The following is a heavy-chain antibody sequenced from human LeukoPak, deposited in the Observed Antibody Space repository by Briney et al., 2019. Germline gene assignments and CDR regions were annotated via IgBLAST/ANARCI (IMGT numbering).Heavy chain of an antibody. CDR3: AKVNADYYFDS. CDR1: GLTFRYCP. D-gene: IGHD4-17*01. V-gene: IGHV3-23*01. CDR2: ISTSGGDT. Sequence: GGSLRLSCAVSGLTFRYCPMQWARQAPGKGLDWVSAISTSGGDTFYPDSVRGRFSISRDNSKNTLYLQMNSLRAEDTALYYCAKVNADYYFDSWGQGTLVTVSS. J-gene: IGHJ4*02.